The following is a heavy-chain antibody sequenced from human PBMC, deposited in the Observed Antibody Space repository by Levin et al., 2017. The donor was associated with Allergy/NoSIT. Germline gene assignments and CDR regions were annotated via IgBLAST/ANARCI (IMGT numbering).Heavy chain of an antibody. J-gene: IGHJ2*01. CDR1: GGSISSSYHY. CDR2: IYYSGRN. CDR3: ARQIRGGDCYSGLRGWYFDL. Sequence: PSETLSLTCTVSGGSISSSYHYWGWIRQPPGKGREWIGSIYYSGRNFYNPSLESRVTISVDTSKNQFSLKLNSVTAADTAVYYCARQIRGGDCYSGLRGWYFDLWGRGTLVTVSS. D-gene: IGHD2-21*02. V-gene: IGHV4-39*01.